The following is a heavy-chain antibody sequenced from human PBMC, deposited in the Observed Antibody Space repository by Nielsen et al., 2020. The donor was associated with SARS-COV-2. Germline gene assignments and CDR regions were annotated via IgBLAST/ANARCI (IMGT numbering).Heavy chain of an antibody. CDR1: GFTFSDSF. V-gene: IGHV3-11*03. D-gene: IGHD2-15*01. J-gene: IGHJ1*01. CDR3: ARSGHCNGGICYFTEYFQD. CDR2: ISGRGSYT. Sequence: GESLKISCTASGFTFSDSFLSWIRQAPGKGLEWVSYISGRGSYTTYADSLKGRFTISRDNAKNSLYLQMDSLRADDTAFYYCARSGHCNGGICYFTEYFQDWGQGTLVTVSS.